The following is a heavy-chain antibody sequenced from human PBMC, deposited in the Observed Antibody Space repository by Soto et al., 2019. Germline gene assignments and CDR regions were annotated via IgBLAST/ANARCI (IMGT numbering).Heavy chain of an antibody. J-gene: IGHJ6*02. CDR3: ARDDSSSWYPYGMDV. CDR1: GFTFSSYG. V-gene: IGHV3-33*01. CDR2: IWYDGSNK. Sequence: ESGGGVVQPGRSLRLSCAASGFTFSSYGMHWVRQAPGKGLEWVAVIWYDGSNKYYADSVKGRFTISRDNSKNTLYLQMNSLRAEDTAVYYCARDDSSSWYPYGMDVWGQGTTVTVSS. D-gene: IGHD6-13*01.